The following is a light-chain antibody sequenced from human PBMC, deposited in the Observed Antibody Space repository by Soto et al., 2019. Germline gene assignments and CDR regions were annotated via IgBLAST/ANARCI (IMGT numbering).Light chain of an antibody. J-gene: IGKJ2*01. V-gene: IGKV3-20*01. CDR3: QHYGGSPYT. CDR1: QSVTSNY. CDR2: GAS. Sequence: DIVLTQSPGTLSLSPGERATLSCRASQSVTSNYLAWYQQKPGQAPRLLIYGASSRAAGIPDRFSGSGSGTDFTLTISRLEPEDFAVYYCQHYGGSPYTLGQGTKVDIK.